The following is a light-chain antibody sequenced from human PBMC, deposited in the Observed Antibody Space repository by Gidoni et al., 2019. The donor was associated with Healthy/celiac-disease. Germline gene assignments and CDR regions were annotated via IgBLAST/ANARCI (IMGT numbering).Light chain of an antibody. J-gene: IGKJ4*01. CDR1: QSISSY. CDR3: QQSYSTPPLT. Sequence: DIQMTQSPSSLSASVGDRVTITCRASQSISSYLNWYQQKPGKAPKLLIYAASSLQSGFPSRFSGSGSGTDFTLTISSLQPEDFATYYCQQSYSTPPLTFDGGTKVEIK. CDR2: AAS. V-gene: IGKV1-39*01.